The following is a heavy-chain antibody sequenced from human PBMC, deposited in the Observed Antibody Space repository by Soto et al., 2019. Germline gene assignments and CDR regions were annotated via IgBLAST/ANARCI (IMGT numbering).Heavy chain of an antibody. D-gene: IGHD6-19*01. J-gene: IGHJ4*02. Sequence: QVQLVQSGAEVKKPGASVKVSCKASGYTFTSYAMHWVRQAPGQRREWMGWINAGNGNTKYSQKFQGRVTITRDTSASTAYMELSSLRSEDTAVYYCARVSGIAVAEVWGQGTLVTVSS. V-gene: IGHV1-3*01. CDR1: GYTFTSYA. CDR3: ARVSGIAVAEV. CDR2: INAGNGNT.